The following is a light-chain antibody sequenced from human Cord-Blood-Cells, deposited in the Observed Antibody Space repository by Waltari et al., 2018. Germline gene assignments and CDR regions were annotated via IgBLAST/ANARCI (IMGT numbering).Light chain of an antibody. CDR3: CSYAGSSTWV. CDR1: SSDVGSYNL. V-gene: IGLV2-23*01. J-gene: IGLJ3*02. CDR2: EGS. Sequence: QSALTQPASVSGSPGQSITISCTGTSSDVGSYNLVSWYQQHPGKAPKLMSSEGSKRPSGVSNRFSGSKSGNTASLTISGLQAEDEADYYCCSYAGSSTWVFGGGTKLTVL.